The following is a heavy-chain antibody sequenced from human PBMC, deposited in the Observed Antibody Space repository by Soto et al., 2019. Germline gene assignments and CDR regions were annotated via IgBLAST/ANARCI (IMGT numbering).Heavy chain of an antibody. CDR2: INPNSGGT. D-gene: IGHD3-22*01. V-gene: IGHV1-2*02. Sequence: VASVKVSCKASGYTFTDYYMHWVRQAPGQGLEWMGWINPNSGGTNYAQKFQGRVTMTRDTSISTAYMEMSRLRSDDTAVYYCARDWYYFDSSGYSKPIYYYYYGMDVWGQGTTVTVSS. CDR1: GYTFTDYY. J-gene: IGHJ6*02. CDR3: ARDWYYFDSSGYSKPIYYYYYGMDV.